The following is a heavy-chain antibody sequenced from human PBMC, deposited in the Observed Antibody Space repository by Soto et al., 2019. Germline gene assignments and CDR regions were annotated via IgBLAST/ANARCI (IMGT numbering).Heavy chain of an antibody. CDR1: GGTFSSYA. Sequence: QVQLVQSGAEVKKPGSSVKVSCKASGGTFSSYAISWVRQAPGQGLDWMGGIIPIFGTANYEQKCQGRVTITADETTSIAYMELSSLRSDDTAVYYCARASHGSGNLPGYFDSCGQGTLVTVSS. CDR3: ARASHGSGNLPGYFDS. CDR2: IIPIFGTA. D-gene: IGHD3-10*01. V-gene: IGHV1-69*01. J-gene: IGHJ4*02.